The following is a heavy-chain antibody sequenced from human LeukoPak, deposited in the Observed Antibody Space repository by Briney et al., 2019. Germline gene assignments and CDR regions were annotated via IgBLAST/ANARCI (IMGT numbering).Heavy chain of an antibody. CDR1: GFRFSSYG. CDR3: AKVFQYSPQGGDY. CDR2: ISYDGSNK. D-gene: IGHD4-11*01. Sequence: GGSLRLSCAASGFRFSSYGMHWVRQAPDKGLEWVAIISYDGSNKYYAESVKGRFTISRDSSKNTLYLQMNSPRPEDTAVYYCAKVFQYSPQGGDYWGQGTLVTVSS. V-gene: IGHV3-30*18. J-gene: IGHJ4*02.